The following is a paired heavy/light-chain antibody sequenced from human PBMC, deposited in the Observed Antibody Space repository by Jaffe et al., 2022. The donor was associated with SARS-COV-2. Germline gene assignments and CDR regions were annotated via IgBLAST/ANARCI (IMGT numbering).Light chain of an antibody. CDR2: AAS. Sequence: DIQMTQSPSSLSASVGDRVTITCRASQTISSYLNWYQQKPGKAPNLLIYAASSLQSGVPSRFSGSGSGTDFTLTISGLQPEDFATYYCHQSYSPPYTFGQGTKLEIK. CDR3: HQSYSPPYT. CDR1: QTISSY. V-gene: IGKV1-39*01. J-gene: IGKJ2*01.
Heavy chain of an antibody. CDR2: INSGAFGTGFTI. V-gene: IGHV3-11*01. J-gene: IGHJ4*02. CDR3: ARGRGRSWNPYDF. CDR1: GFTFTDYF. Sequence: QVQLVESGGDLVKPGGSLRLSCVGSGFTFTDYFMTWIRQAPGKGLEWLSYINSGAFGTGFTIYYADSVKGRFTISRDNAKSSVHLQMNSLRAEDTAVYYCARGRGRSWNPYDFWGQGTLVTVSS. D-gene: IGHD6-13*01.